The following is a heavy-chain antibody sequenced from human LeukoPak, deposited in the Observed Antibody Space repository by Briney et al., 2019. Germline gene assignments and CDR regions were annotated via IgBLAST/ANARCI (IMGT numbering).Heavy chain of an antibody. V-gene: IGHV4-59*08. Sequence: SETLSLTCTVSGGSISSYYWSWVRQPPGKGLEWIGYIYYSGSTNYNPSLKSRVTISVGTSKNQFSLKLSSVTAADTAVYYCARTLWFGDSAYYYFDYWGQGTLVTVSS. CDR3: ARTLWFGDSAYYYFDY. CDR1: GGSISSYY. J-gene: IGHJ4*02. D-gene: IGHD3-10*01. CDR2: IYYSGST.